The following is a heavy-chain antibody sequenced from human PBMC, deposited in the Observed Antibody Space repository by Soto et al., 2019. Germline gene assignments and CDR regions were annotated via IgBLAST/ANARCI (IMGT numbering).Heavy chain of an antibody. V-gene: IGHV3-30*18. J-gene: IGHJ4*01. CDR3: AKEVEVAGDLDY. D-gene: IGHD6-19*01. CDR1: GXTFSTYG. Sequence: GSLRLSCVASGXTFSTYGIHWVRQAPGKGLELVGVISSDGETKYYADSVNCRFTISIYNSNNTMYLQMAILRPEYKAVYYCAKEVEVAGDLDYWGHGTLGTVSS. CDR2: ISSDGETK.